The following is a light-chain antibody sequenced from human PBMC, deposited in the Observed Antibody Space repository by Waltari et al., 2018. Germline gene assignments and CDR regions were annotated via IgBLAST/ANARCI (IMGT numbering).Light chain of an antibody. CDR1: SGHSSNI. Sequence: QLVLTQSPSASASLGASVKLTCTLSSGHSSNIIAWLQQRPERGPRYLMKVNSDGSHYKGDDIPERFSGSSAGAERYLTISSLQSEDEADYYCETGGHVTWVCGGGTKLTVL. J-gene: IGLJ3*02. V-gene: IGLV4-69*01. CDR3: ETGGHVTWV. CDR2: VNSDGSH.